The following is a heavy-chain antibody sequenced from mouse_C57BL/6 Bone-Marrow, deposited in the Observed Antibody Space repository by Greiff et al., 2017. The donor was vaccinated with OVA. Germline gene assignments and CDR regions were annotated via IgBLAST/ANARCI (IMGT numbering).Heavy chain of an antibody. D-gene: IGHD2-4*01. J-gene: IGHJ3*01. CDR3: ARLRRGVFAY. Sequence: VQLQQPGAELVKPGASVKLSCKASGYTFTSYGISWVKQRTGQGLEWIGEIYPRSGNTYYNEKFKGKATLTADKSSSTAYMELRSLTSEDSAVYFCARLRRGVFAYWGQGTLVAVSA. CDR1: GYTFTSYG. CDR2: IYPRSGNT. V-gene: IGHV1-81*01.